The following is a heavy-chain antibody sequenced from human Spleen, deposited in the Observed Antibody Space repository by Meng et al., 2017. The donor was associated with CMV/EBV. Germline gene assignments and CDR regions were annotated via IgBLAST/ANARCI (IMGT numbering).Heavy chain of an antibody. CDR1: GGTFTSHT. J-gene: IGHJ6*02. V-gene: IGHV1-69*08. CDR3: ASDGGSGSYTLSGVGYYYFYYGMDV. Sequence: SVKVSCKAYGGTFTSHTLVWLRQAPGQGPEYMGRITPIVGPANYAQKFQGRFTISRDNFKNTLYLRLNSLRAEDTALYYCASDGGSGSYTLSGVGYYYFYYGMDVWGQGTTVTVSS. CDR2: ITPIVGPA. D-gene: IGHD3-10*01.